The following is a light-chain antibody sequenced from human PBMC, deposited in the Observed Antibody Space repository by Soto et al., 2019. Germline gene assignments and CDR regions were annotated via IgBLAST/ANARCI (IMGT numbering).Light chain of an antibody. CDR1: QSVNTY. J-gene: IGKJ2*01. CDR2: DVS. Sequence: EIVLTQSPATLSLSPGERATLSCRASQSVNTYLAWYQQKPGQAPRLLIYDVSNRATGIPARFSGSGSGTDFTLTISSLEPEDFAVYYCQQRAIWPPYTFGQGTKLDIK. CDR3: QQRAIWPPYT. V-gene: IGKV3-11*01.